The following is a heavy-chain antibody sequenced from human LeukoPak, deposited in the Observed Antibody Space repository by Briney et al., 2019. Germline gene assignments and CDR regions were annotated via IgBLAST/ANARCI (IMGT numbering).Heavy chain of an antibody. CDR3: ARAPEPADTISYELDY. CDR2: IRPNSGGT. Sequence: ASVKVSCKAAGYIFTGYYIHWGRQAPGPGLEWMGRIRPNSGGTNSAQKFQGRVNMNRRTSTSTALRELRRLRPDDTAVYFCARAPEPADTISYELDYCGRGTPVTVS. V-gene: IGHV1-2*06. J-gene: IGHJ4*02. D-gene: IGHD5-12*01. CDR1: GYIFTGYY.